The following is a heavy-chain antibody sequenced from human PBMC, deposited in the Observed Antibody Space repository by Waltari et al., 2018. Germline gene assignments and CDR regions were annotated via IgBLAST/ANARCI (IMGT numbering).Heavy chain of an antibody. CDR2: INHSGST. CDR3: ARGSRRYYYMDV. J-gene: IGHJ6*03. V-gene: IGHV4-34*01. Sequence: VQLQQWGAGLLKPSETLSLTCAVYGGSFSGYYWSWIRQPPGKGLEWIGEINHSGSTNYNPSLKSRVTISVDTSKNQFSLKLNSVTAADTAVYYCARGSRRYYYMDVWGKGTTVTVSS. CDR1: GGSFSGYY.